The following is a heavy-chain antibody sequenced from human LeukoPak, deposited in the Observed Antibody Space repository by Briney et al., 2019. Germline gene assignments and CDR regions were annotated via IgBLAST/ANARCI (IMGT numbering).Heavy chain of an antibody. D-gene: IGHD3-22*01. CDR2: IYHSGGT. Sequence: PSETLCLTCTVSGYSISSGYYWGWIRQPQGKGLEWFGSIYHSGGTYYNPSLKSRVTISVDTSTNQFSLKLRSVTAADTAVYYSARALRSYDSSGYSYYFDYWGQGTLVTVSS. J-gene: IGHJ4*02. V-gene: IGHV4-38-2*02. CDR3: ARALRSYDSSGYSYYFDY. CDR1: GYSISSGYY.